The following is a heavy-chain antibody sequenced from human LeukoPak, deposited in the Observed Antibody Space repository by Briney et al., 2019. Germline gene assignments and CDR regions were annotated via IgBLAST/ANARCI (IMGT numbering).Heavy chain of an antibody. V-gene: IGHV1-8*01. Sequence: ASVKISCKASGYTFTNYDINWVRQATGQGLEWMGYKNPNSGNSAYAQKFQGRVTITTDASITTAYMELSGLRSEDTALYYCAREGLDYWGQGTLVTVSS. CDR1: GYTFTNYD. J-gene: IGHJ4*02. CDR2: KNPNSGNS. CDR3: AREGLDY.